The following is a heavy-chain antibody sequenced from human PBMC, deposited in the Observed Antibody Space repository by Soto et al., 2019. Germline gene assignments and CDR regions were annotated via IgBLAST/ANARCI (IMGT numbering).Heavy chain of an antibody. CDR3: ARGDPPYDTTSLRTFDV. Sequence: QAQLVQSGAELKKTGASVTVSCRASGYTFRNHYLFWLRQAPGHGIEWVGMITPSGVDKVYAQKLQGRVTIATDTSTSMVFLALRDLRRDDTAVYYCARGDPPYDTTSLRTFDVCGHGTLGSVSS. CDR1: GYTFRNHY. V-gene: IGHV1-46*04. D-gene: IGHD3-22*01. J-gene: IGHJ3*01. CDR2: ITPSGVDK.